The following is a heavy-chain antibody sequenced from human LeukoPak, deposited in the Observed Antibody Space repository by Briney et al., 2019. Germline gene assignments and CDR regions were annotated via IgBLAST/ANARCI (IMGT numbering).Heavy chain of an antibody. J-gene: IGHJ4*02. CDR3: ARDPTLSYYDFWSGQNDYFDY. D-gene: IGHD3-3*01. CDR2: ISYDGSNK. Sequence: GGSLRLSCAASGFTFSSYAMHWVRQAPGKGLEWVAVISYDGSNKYYADSVKGRFTISRDNSKNTLYLQMNSLRAEDMAVYYCARDPTLSYYDFWSGQNDYFDYWGQGTLVTVSS. CDR1: GFTFSSYA. V-gene: IGHV3-30*04.